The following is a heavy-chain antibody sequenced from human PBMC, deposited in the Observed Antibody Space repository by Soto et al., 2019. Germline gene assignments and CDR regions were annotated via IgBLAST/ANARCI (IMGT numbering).Heavy chain of an antibody. CDR2: IYYSGST. V-gene: IGHV4-30-4*01. J-gene: IGHJ4*02. CDR1: GGSISSGDYY. D-gene: IGHD4-17*01. Sequence: SETLSLTCTVSGGSISSGDYYWSWIRQPPGKGLEWIGYIYYSGSTYYNPSLKSRVTISVDTSKNQFSLKLSSVTAADTAVYYCARGRYVSTVTFFDYWGQGTLVTVSS. CDR3: ARGRYVSTVTFFDY.